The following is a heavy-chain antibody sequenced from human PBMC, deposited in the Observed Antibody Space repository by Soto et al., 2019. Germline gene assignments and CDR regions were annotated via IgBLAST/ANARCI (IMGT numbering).Heavy chain of an antibody. CDR1: GFTFSSYE. CDR3: AGQGEVRGVWVDY. Sequence: EVQLVESGGGLVQPGGSLRLSCAASGFTFSSYEMNWVRQAPGKGLEWVSYISSSGSTIYYADSVKGRFPISRDNAKNSLYLQMNSLRAEDTAVYYCAGQGEVRGVWVDYWGQGTLVTVSS. CDR2: ISSSGSTI. J-gene: IGHJ4*02. D-gene: IGHD3-10*01. V-gene: IGHV3-48*03.